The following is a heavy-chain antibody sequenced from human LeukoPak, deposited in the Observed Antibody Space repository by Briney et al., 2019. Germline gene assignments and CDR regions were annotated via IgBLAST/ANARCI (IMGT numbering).Heavy chain of an antibody. CDR2: IHYSGST. CDR1: GGSISGYF. CDR3: ARYGITIVRGGKYYFDS. J-gene: IGHJ4*02. D-gene: IGHD3-10*01. V-gene: IGHV4-59*08. Sequence: PSETLSLTCTVSGGSISGYFWSWIRQPPGKRLEWIGYIHYSGSTNYNPSLNSRVTISVDTSKSQFSLRLSSVTAADTAVYYCARYGITIVRGGKYYFDSWGQGTLVTVSS.